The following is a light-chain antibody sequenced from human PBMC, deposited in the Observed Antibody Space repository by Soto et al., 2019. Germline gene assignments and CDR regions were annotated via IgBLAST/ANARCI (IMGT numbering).Light chain of an antibody. CDR3: QQYDDLPYT. CDR1: DDINNY. CDR2: DAS. J-gene: IGKJ2*01. V-gene: IGKV1-33*01. Sequence: DIQMTQSPSSLSASVGDRVTIACQASDDINNYLSWFQQKPGKAPKLLIYDASKLEAGVPSRFSGSGSGADFTFTITSLQAEDTATYFCQQYDDLPYTFCQGTKLEIK.